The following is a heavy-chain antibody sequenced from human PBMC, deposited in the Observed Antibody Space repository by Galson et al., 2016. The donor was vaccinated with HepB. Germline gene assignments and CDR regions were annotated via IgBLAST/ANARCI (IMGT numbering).Heavy chain of an antibody. Sequence: SLRLSCAASGFTFSRYAMHWVRQAPGKWLEWVAVISDNGSNKYYADSVKGRFTISRDNSEHTLYLQMNSLRTEDTAMYYCATWGFTLGVDHWGQGILVTVSS. CDR1: GFTFSRYA. CDR3: ATWGFTLGVDH. CDR2: ISDNGSNK. J-gene: IGHJ4*02. V-gene: IGHV3-30-3*01. D-gene: IGHD3-16*01.